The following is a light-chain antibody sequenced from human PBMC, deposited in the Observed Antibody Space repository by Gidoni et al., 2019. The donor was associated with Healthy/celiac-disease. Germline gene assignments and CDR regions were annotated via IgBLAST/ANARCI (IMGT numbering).Light chain of an antibody. J-gene: IGKJ3*01. CDR2: AAS. CDR3: QQSYSTPIFT. V-gene: IGKV1-39*01. Sequence: DIQMTQSQSSLSASVGDRVTITCRASQSISSYLNWYQQKPGKAPKLLIYAASSCQSGVPSRFSGSGSWTYFTLTISSLQPEDFAIYYCQQSYSTPIFTFGPGTKVDIK. CDR1: QSISSY.